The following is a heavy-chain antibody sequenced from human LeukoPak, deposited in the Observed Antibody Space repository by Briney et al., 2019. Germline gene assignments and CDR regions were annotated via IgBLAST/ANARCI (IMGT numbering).Heavy chain of an antibody. CDR2: XXXXGXX. D-gene: IGHD6-6*01. CDR3: ASQQLVDSAIPY. Sequence: PSETLSLTCTVSGGSISSYYWXXXRQPAGKGXXXIGXXXXXGXXNYXXSLXXXXXXXXXKSKNQFSLKVNSVTAADTAVYYCASQQLVDSAIPYWGQGTLVTVSS. J-gene: IGHJ4*02. CDR1: GGSISSYY. V-gene: IGHV4-4*07.